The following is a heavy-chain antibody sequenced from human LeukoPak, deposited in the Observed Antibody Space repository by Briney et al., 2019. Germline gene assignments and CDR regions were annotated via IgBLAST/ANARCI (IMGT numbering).Heavy chain of an antibody. D-gene: IGHD2-2*01. V-gene: IGHV1-8*01. J-gene: IGHJ3*02. CDR2: MTSNSGKT. Sequence: ASVKVSCKASGYSFNSYDINWLRQATGQGLEWMGWMTSNSGKTGYAQKLQGRVTMTTDTSTSTAYMELRSLRSDDTAVYYCARENGYCSSTSCYLRAFDIWGQGTMVTVSS. CDR3: ARENGYCSSTSCYLRAFDI. CDR1: GYSFNSYD.